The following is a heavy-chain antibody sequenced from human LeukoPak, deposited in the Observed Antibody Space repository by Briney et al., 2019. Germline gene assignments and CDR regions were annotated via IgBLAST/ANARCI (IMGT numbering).Heavy chain of an antibody. CDR1: GYTFTGYY. CDR3: ARDRGYSYVYYFDY. CDR2: INPNSGGT. Sequence: ASVKVSCKASGYTFTGYYMHWVRQAPGQGLEWMGWINPNSGGTNYARKFQGRVTMTRDTSISTAYMELSRLRSDDTAVCYCARDRGYSYVYYFDYWGQGTLVTVSS. V-gene: IGHV1-2*02. D-gene: IGHD5-18*01. J-gene: IGHJ4*02.